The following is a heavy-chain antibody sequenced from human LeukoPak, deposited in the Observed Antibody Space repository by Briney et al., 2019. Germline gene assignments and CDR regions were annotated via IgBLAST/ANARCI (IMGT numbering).Heavy chain of an antibody. J-gene: IGHJ4*02. CDR3: ARARRITIFGVVITNDY. Sequence: ASVKVSCKSSGYTLTGYYMHWVRQAPGQGLEWMGWINPNSGGTNYAQKFQGRVTMTRDASISTAYMELSRLRSDDTAVYYCARARRITIFGVVITNDYWGQGTLVTVSS. CDR2: INPNSGGT. D-gene: IGHD3-3*01. V-gene: IGHV1-2*02. CDR1: GYTLTGYY.